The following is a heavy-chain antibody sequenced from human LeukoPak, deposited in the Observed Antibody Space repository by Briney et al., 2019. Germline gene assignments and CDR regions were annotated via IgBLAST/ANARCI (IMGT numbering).Heavy chain of an antibody. CDR2: INTNTGNP. Sequence: ASVKVSCKASGYTFTSYAMNWVRQAPGQGLEWMGWINTNTGNPTYAQGFTGRFVFSLDTSVSTAYLQISSLKAEDTAVYYCARVSQPDYYDFWSGYYTQSYYYYYYMDVWGKGTTVTVSS. J-gene: IGHJ6*03. CDR3: ARVSQPDYYDFWSGYYTQSYYYYYYMDV. V-gene: IGHV7-4-1*02. D-gene: IGHD3-3*01. CDR1: GYTFTSYA.